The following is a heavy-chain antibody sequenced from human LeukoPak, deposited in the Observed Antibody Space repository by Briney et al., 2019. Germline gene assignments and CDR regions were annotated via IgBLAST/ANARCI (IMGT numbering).Heavy chain of an antibody. J-gene: IGHJ5*02. Sequence: SQTLSLTCTVSGGSISSGTYYWSWIRQPAGKGLEWIGRIYTSGSTSYNPSLKSRVTISMDTSKNQFSLKLSSVTAADSAVYYCARERRDDYNGPSDWFDPWGQGTLVTVSS. CDR2: IYTSGST. CDR3: ARERRDDYNGPSDWFDP. V-gene: IGHV4-61*02. D-gene: IGHD5-24*01. CDR1: GGSISSGTYY.